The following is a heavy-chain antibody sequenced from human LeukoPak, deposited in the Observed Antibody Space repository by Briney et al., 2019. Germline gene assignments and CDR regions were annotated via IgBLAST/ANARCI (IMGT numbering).Heavy chain of an antibody. Sequence: GGSLRLSCAASGFTFSSYAMSWVRQAPGKGLEWVSAISGSGGSTYYADSVKGRFTISRDNSKNTLYLQMNSLRAEDTAVYYCAKTKDDYGDYGGFDYWGQGTLVTVSS. V-gene: IGHV3-23*01. CDR3: AKTKDDYGDYGGFDY. CDR2: ISGSGGST. D-gene: IGHD4-17*01. J-gene: IGHJ4*02. CDR1: GFTFSSYA.